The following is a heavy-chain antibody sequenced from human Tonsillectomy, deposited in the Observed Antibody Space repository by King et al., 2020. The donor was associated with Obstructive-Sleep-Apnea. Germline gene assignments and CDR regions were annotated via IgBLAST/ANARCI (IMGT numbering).Heavy chain of an antibody. CDR1: GFTFSSYD. CDR2: IGTAGDT. CDR3: ARGSRGVPRLNNYYYYGMDV. D-gene: IGHD3-10*01. J-gene: IGHJ6*02. Sequence: VQLVESGGGLVQPGGSLRLSCAASGFTFSSYDMHLVRQATGKGLEWVSSIGTAGDTYYPGSVKGQFTISRENAKNSLYLQMNSLRAGDTAVYYCARGSRGVPRLNNYYYYGMDVWGQGTTVTVSS. V-gene: IGHV3-13*01.